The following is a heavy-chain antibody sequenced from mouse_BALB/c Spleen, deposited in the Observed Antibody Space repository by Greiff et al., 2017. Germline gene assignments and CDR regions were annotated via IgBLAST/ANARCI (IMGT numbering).Heavy chain of an antibody. CDR1: GFTFSNYW. Sequence: EVKVEESGGGLVQPGGSMKLSCVASGFTFSNYWMNWVRQSPEKGLEWVAEIRLKSNNYATHYAESVKGRFTISRDDSKSSVYLQMNNLRAEDTGIYYCTSNYYGSSYYFDYWGQGTTLTVSS. D-gene: IGHD1-1*01. CDR3: TSNYYGSSYYFDY. V-gene: IGHV6-6*02. CDR2: IRLKSNNYAT. J-gene: IGHJ2*01.